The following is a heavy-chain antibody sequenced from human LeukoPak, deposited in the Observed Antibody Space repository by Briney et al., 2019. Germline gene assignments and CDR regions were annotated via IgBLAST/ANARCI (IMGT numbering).Heavy chain of an antibody. D-gene: IGHD3-3*01. CDR3: ARDRDTIFGVVRAFDI. CDR1: GYTFTGYY. Sequence: ASVKVSCKASGYTFTGYYMHWVRQAPGQGLEWMGWINPNSGGTNYAQKFQGRVTMTRDTSISTAYMELSRLRPDDTAVYYCARDRDTIFGVVRAFDIWGQGTMVTVSS. V-gene: IGHV1-2*02. CDR2: INPNSGGT. J-gene: IGHJ3*02.